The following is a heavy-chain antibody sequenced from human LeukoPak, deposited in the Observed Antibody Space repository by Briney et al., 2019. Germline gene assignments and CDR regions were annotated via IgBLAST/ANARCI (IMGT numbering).Heavy chain of an antibody. CDR2: IYYTGST. J-gene: IGHJ5*02. D-gene: IGHD3-22*01. CDR1: GGSITGYH. CDR3: ARQQSYYDGSGYYYVWFDP. Sequence: PSESLSLTCAVSGGSITGYHWTWLRQRPGKGLEWIGFIYYTGSTDYNPSFKGRVTISIGTSKNQFSLNLYSVTAADTAVYFCARQQSYYDGSGYYYVWFDPWGQGTLVTVSS. V-gene: IGHV4-59*01.